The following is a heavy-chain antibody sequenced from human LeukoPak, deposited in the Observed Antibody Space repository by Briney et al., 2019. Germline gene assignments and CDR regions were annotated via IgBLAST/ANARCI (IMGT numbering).Heavy chain of an antibody. CDR1: GGSISSSSYY. CDR3: ASLITPSAGTESGY. CDR2: IYYSGST. Sequence: SETLSLTCTVSGGSISSSSYYWGWIRQPPGKGLEWIGSIYYSGSTFYSPSLKSRVTMSVGTSKNQFSLKLSSVTAADTALYFCASLITPSAGTESGYWGQGTLVTVSS. V-gene: IGHV4-39*01. J-gene: IGHJ4*02. D-gene: IGHD6-13*01.